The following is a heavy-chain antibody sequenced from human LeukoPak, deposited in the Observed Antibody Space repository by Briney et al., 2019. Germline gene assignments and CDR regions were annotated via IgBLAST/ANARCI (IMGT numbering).Heavy chain of an antibody. CDR1: GGSISSSNSY. CDR2: IHYSGSI. D-gene: IGHD6-13*01. J-gene: IGHJ6*02. CDR3: ARHPYTSSWYSGGVDV. Sequence: SETLSLTCSVSGGSISSSNSYWGWIRQPPGKGLEWIGNIHYSGSIYYNPSFKSRDTISVDTSKNQFSLEVSSVTAADTAVYYCARHPYTSSWYSGGVDVWGQGTTVNVSS. V-gene: IGHV4-39*01.